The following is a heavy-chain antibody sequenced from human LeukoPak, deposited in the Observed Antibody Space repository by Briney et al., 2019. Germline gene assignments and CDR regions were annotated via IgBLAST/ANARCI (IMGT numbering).Heavy chain of an antibody. CDR2: ISGSSGLT. V-gene: IGHV3-23*01. J-gene: IGHJ4*02. D-gene: IGHD4-17*01. Sequence: GGSLRLSCAASGFTFSNYAMSWVRQAPGRGLEWVSAISGSSGLTYYADSVKGRFTISRDNSKNTLFLQMNSLRAEDMAVYYCARRGESASYGDYRFDYWGQGTLVTVSS. CDR1: GFTFSNYA. CDR3: ARRGESASYGDYRFDY.